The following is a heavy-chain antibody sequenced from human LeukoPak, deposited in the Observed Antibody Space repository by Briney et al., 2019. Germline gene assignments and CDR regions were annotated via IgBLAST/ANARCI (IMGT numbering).Heavy chain of an antibody. CDR1: GGSISSYY. CDR2: MYYSGST. J-gene: IGHJ4*02. CDR3: ARGGEMATINYFDY. D-gene: IGHD5-24*01. Sequence: SETLSLTCTVSGGSISSYYWSWIRQPPGKGLEWIGYMYYSGSTNYNPSLKSRVTISVDTSKNQFSLKLSSVTAADTAVYYCARGGEMATINYFDYWGQGTLVTVSS. V-gene: IGHV4-59*01.